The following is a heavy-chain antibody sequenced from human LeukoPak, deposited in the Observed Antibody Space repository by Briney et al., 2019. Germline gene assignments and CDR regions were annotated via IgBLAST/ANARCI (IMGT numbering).Heavy chain of an antibody. CDR1: GYTFTGYY. D-gene: IGHD3-10*01. J-gene: IGHJ4*02. CDR3: ARDHIFTMVRGVVVDY. CDR2: INPNSGGT. V-gene: IGHV1-2*02. Sequence: ASVKVSCKASGYTFTGYYMHWVRQAPGQGLEWMGWINPNSGGTNYAQKFQGRVTMTRDTSISTAYMELSRLRSDDTAVYYCARDHIFTMVRGVVVDYWGQGTLVTVSS.